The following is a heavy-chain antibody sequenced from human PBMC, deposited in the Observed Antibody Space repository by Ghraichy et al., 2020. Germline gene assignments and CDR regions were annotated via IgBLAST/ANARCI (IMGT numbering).Heavy chain of an antibody. J-gene: IGHJ4*02. CDR1: GVTFNSLA. Sequence: GGSLRLSCAASGVTFNSLAMSWVRRAPGKGLEWVSSISSSGDRTYYGYSVKGRFTISRDNSKNTLYLQRSSLRVEDTAVYYCAKVAAIGTGYWGQGTLVTVSS. CDR2: ISSSGDRT. D-gene: IGHD6-13*01. V-gene: IGHV3-23*01. CDR3: AKVAAIGTGY.